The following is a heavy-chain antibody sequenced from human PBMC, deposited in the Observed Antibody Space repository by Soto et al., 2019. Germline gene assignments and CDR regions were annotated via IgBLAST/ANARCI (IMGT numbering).Heavy chain of an antibody. CDR2: IYYSGST. CDR1: GGSIRSYY. CDR3: ARSPYYGVLTGPLDY. Sequence: SETLSLTCTVSGGSIRSYYWSWIRQPPGKRLEWIGYIYYSGSTNYNPSLKSRVTISVDTSKNQFSLKLSSVTAADTAVYYCARSPYYGVLTGPLDYWGRGTLVTVSS. D-gene: IGHD3-9*01. J-gene: IGHJ4*02. V-gene: IGHV4-59*01.